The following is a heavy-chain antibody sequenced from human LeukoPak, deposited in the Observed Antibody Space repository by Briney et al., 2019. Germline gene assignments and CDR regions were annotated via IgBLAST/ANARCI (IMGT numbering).Heavy chain of an antibody. CDR3: ARDPSVSSGWYSTFDY. V-gene: IGHV3-21*01. D-gene: IGHD6-19*01. CDR1: GFTFSSYS. Sequence: GGSLRLSCAASGFTFSSYSMNWVRQAPGKGLEWVSSLSSSSSYIDYADLAKGRFTISRDNAKNTLYLQMNSLRAEDTAVYYCARDPSVSSGWYSTFDYWGQGTLVTVSS. CDR2: LSSSSSYI. J-gene: IGHJ4*02.